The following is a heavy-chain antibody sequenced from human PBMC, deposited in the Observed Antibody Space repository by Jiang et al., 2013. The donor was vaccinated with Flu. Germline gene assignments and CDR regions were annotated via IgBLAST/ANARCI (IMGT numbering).Heavy chain of an antibody. CDR3: ARIAVAGTMMDV. V-gene: IGHV1-3*01. D-gene: IGHD6-19*01. CDR2: INAGNGNT. CDR1: GYTFTSYA. J-gene: IGHJ6*02. Sequence: PGASVKVSCKASGYTFTSYAMHWVRQAPGQRLEWMGWINAGNGNTKYSQKFQGRVTITRDTSASTAYMELSSLRSEDTAVYYCARIAVAGTMMDVWGQGTTVTVSS.